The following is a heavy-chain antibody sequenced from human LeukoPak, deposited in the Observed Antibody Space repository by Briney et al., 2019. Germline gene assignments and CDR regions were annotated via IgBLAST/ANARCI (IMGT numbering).Heavy chain of an antibody. V-gene: IGHV4-61*02. CDR2: VFTSGSP. CDR3: ARYYDSSGGGDY. D-gene: IGHD3-22*01. Sequence: SQTLSLTCNVSGGSISSGTHYWTWIRQPVGKGLEWLGRVFTSGSPTYNSSLKSRLTISIDKSKNQFSLKLTSVTAADTAVYYCARYYDSSGGGDYWGQGTLVTVSS. J-gene: IGHJ4*02. CDR1: GGSISSGTHY.